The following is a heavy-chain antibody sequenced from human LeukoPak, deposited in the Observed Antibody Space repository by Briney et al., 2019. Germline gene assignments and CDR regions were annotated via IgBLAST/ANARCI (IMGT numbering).Heavy chain of an antibody. D-gene: IGHD3-22*01. J-gene: IGHJ4*02. CDR2: ISGSGGNT. CDR1: GFTFTSYA. CDR3: AKGSYDSSGYYSFDS. Sequence: GGSLRLSCVASGFTFTSYAVSWVREAPGKGLGCVSVISGSGGNTYYADSVKGRYTISRDNPKTTMYLHMISLKAEDTAVSYGAKGSYDSSGYYSFDSWGQGTLVTVSS. V-gene: IGHV3-23*01.